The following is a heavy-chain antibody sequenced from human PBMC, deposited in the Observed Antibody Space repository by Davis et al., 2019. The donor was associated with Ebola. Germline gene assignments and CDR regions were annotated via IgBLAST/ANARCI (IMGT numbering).Heavy chain of an antibody. CDR2: ISWDSGTT. CDR1: GFVFDDFA. Sequence: SLKISCAASGFVFDDFAFHWVRQVPGRGLEWLSGISWDSGTTAYADSVKGRFTISRGNAKNSLYLQMNSLTTEDTALYYCAKDIGNDNFWSGYLDYWGQGTLVTVSA. CDR3: AKDIGNDNFWSGYLDY. V-gene: IGHV3-9*01. J-gene: IGHJ4*02. D-gene: IGHD3-3*01.